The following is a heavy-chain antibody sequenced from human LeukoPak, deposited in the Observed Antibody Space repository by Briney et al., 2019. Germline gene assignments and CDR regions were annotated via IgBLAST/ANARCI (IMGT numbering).Heavy chain of an antibody. V-gene: IGHV3-7*03. CDR3: AKVVRDVWRYSYGYLDY. J-gene: IGHJ4*02. CDR1: GFTFSSYW. CDR2: IKQDGSEK. D-gene: IGHD5-18*01. Sequence: PGGSLRLSCAASGFTFSSYWMSWVRQAPGKGLEWVANIKQDGSEKYYVDSVKGRFTISRDNAKNSLYLQMNTLRAEDTAVYYCAKVVRDVWRYSYGYLDYWGQGTLVTVSS.